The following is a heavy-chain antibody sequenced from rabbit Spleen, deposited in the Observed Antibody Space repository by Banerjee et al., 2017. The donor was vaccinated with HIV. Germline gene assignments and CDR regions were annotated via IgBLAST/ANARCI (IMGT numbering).Heavy chain of an antibody. D-gene: IGHD1-1*01. CDR2: INASTGKP. V-gene: IGHV1S45*01. CDR3: ARDLVGVIGWNFYL. J-gene: IGHJ4*01. Sequence: QEQLVESGGGLVQPEGSLTLTCTASGFSFNDRDVMCWVRQAPGKGLEWIACINASTGKPVYATWASGRFTISRTSSTTVTLRMTSLTAADRATYFCARDLVGVIGWNFYLWGQGTLVTVS. CDR1: GFSFNDRDV.